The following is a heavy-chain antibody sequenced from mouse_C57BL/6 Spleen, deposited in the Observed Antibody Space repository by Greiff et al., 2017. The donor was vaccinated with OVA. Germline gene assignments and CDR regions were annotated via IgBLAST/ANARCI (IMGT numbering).Heavy chain of an antibody. D-gene: IGHD1-1*01. CDR3: ARWDYYGSSYGGYAMDY. V-gene: IGHV1-18*01. J-gene: IGHJ4*01. Sequence: VQLQQSGPELVKPGASVKIPCKASGYTFTDYNMDWVKQSHGKSLEWIGDINPNNGGTIYNQKFKGKATLTVDKSSSTAYMELRSLTSEDIAVYYCARWDYYGSSYGGYAMDYWGQGTSVTVSS. CDR2: INPNNGGT. CDR1: GYTFTDYN.